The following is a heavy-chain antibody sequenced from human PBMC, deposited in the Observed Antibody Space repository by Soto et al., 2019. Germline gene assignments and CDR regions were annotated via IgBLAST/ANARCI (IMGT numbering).Heavy chain of an antibody. CDR2: IYYSGST. D-gene: IGHD5-12*01. J-gene: IGHJ4*02. Sequence: QVQLQESGPGLVKPSETLSLTCTVSGGSISSYYWSWIRQPPGKGLEWIGYIYYSGSTNYNPSLKSRVTISVDTSKNQFSLKLSSVTAADTAVYYCERSQWLGYYFDYWGQGTLVTVSS. CDR1: GGSISSYY. V-gene: IGHV4-59*08. CDR3: ERSQWLGYYFDY.